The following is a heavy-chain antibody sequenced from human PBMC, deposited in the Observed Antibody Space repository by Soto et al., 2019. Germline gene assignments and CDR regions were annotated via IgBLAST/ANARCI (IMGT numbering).Heavy chain of an antibody. CDR1: GFSLSTSGMC. CDR3: ARIVRRYYDSRGYYLYDY. J-gene: IGHJ4*02. CDR2: IDWDDDK. V-gene: IGHV2-70*11. Sequence: SGPTLGNPTQTLTVNCTFSGFSLSTSGMCVSWIRQPPGKALEWLARIDWDDDKYYSTSLKTRLTISKDTSKNQVVLTMTNMDPVDTATYYCARIVRRYYDSRGYYLYDYWGQGALVTVSS. D-gene: IGHD3-22*01.